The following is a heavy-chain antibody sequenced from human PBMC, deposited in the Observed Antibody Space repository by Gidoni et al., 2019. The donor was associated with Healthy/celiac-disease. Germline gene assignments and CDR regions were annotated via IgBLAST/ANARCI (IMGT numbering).Heavy chain of an antibody. Sequence: EVQLVESGGGLVQPGGSLRLSCAASGFTFSSYEMNWVRQAPGKGLEWVSYISSSGSTIYYADSVKGRFTISRDNAKNSLYLQMNSLRAEDTAVYYCARDGVEGAVRTAFDIWGQGTMVTVSS. J-gene: IGHJ3*02. D-gene: IGHD3-16*01. CDR3: ARDGVEGAVRTAFDI. CDR2: ISSSGSTI. CDR1: GFTFSSYE. V-gene: IGHV3-48*03.